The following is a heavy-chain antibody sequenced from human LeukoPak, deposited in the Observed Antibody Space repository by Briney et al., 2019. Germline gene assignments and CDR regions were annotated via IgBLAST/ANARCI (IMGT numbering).Heavy chain of an antibody. D-gene: IGHD1-26*01. Sequence: PSETLSLTCTVSGGSISSSSYYWGWIRQPPGKGLEWIGSIYYSGSPYYNPSLKSRVTISVDTSKNQFSLKLSSVTAADTAVYYCARHSGSYYVVSYWGQGTLVTVSS. CDR2: IYYSGSP. CDR3: ARHSGSYYVVSY. CDR1: GGSISSSSYY. V-gene: IGHV4-39*01. J-gene: IGHJ4*02.